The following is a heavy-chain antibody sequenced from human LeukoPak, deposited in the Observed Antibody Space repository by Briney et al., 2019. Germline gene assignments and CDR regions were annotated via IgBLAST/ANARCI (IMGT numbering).Heavy chain of an antibody. CDR2: IYSGGST. CDR1: GFTVSSNY. J-gene: IGHJ4*02. V-gene: IGHV3-66*02. Sequence: GGSLRLSCAASGFTVSSNYMSWVRQAPGKGLEWVSVIYSGGSTYYADSVKGRFTISRDNSKNTLYLQMNSLRAEDTAVYYCATSTMVRGVHDYWGQGTLVTVSS. CDR3: ATSTMVRGVHDY. D-gene: IGHD3-10*01.